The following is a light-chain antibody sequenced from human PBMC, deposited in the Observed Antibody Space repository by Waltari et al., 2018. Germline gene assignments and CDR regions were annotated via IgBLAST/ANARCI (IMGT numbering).Light chain of an antibody. CDR3: AAWDDSLKEV. CDR1: SSNIGSNT. J-gene: IGLJ3*02. Sequence: QSVLTQPPSASGPPGQRVSISCSGSSSNIGSNTVHWYQQLPGTAPKLLIYSDNQRPSGVPDRFSGSKSGTSASLAISGLQSEDEADYYCAAWDDSLKEVFGGGTKLTVL. V-gene: IGLV1-44*01. CDR2: SDN.